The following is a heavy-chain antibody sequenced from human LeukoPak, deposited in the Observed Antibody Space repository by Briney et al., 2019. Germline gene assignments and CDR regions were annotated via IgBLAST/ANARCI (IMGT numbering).Heavy chain of an antibody. Sequence: GGSLRLSCAASGFTFSSSAMSWVRQASGKGLEWVSAINSGGGSTYYTDSVKGRFTISRDNSKNTLYLQMNSLRAEDTAVFYCAKVRGTPYCSNGVCSPYYYHGMDVWGQGTTVTVSS. CDR1: GFTFSSSA. CDR3: AKVRGTPYCSNGVCSPYYYHGMDV. CDR2: INSGGGST. V-gene: IGHV3-23*01. J-gene: IGHJ6*02. D-gene: IGHD2-8*01.